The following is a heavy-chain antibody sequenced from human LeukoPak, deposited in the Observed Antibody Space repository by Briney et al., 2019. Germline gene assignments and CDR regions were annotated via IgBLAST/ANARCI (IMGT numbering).Heavy chain of an antibody. D-gene: IGHD2-8*01. CDR2: IYYSGST. J-gene: IGHJ4*02. CDR1: GGSISSYY. Sequence: PSETLSLTCTVSGGSISSYYWSWIRQPPGKGLEWIGYIYYSGSTNYNPSLKSRVTISVDTSKNQFSLKLSSVTAADTAVYYCARRSSDCTNGVCYPAYYFDYWGQGTLVTVSS. V-gene: IGHV4-59*01. CDR3: ARRSSDCTNGVCYPAYYFDY.